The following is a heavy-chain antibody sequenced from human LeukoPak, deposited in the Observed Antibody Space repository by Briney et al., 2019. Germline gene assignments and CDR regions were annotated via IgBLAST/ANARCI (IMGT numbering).Heavy chain of an antibody. CDR3: ARDLGILWFGEFSLFDY. V-gene: IGHV3-33*01. J-gene: IGHJ4*02. Sequence: PGGSLRLSCAASGFTFSSYGMHWVRQAPGKGLEWVAVIWYDGSNKYYADSVKGRFTISRDNAKNSLYVQMNSLRAEDTAVYYCARDLGILWFGEFSLFDYWGQGTLVTVSS. CDR2: IWYDGSNK. D-gene: IGHD3-10*01. CDR1: GFTFSSYG.